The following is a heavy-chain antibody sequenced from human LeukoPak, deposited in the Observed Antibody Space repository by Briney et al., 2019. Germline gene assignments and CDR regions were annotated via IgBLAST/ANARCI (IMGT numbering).Heavy chain of an antibody. J-gene: IGHJ6*03. D-gene: IGHD4-17*01. V-gene: IGHV3-7*01. Sequence: GGSLRLSCAASGFTFSNYWMTWVRRAPGKGLEWVANIRRDGSETHYVDSVMGRFTISRDNAKNSLYLQMNSLRAEDTAVYYCARDPYNGYYGDDYYYYMDVWGKGTTVTISS. CDR2: IRRDGSET. CDR1: GFTFSNYW. CDR3: ARDPYNGYYGDDYYYYMDV.